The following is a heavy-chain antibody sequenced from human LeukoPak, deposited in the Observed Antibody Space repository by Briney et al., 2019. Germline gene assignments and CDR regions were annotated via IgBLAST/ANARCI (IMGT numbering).Heavy chain of an antibody. J-gene: IGHJ5*02. D-gene: IGHD2-2*01. V-gene: IGHV3-7*01. CDR2: IKQDGSEK. Sequence: GGSLRLSCAASGFTFSSYCMSWVRQAPGKGLEWVAEIKQDGSEKYYVDSVKGRFTIYRDNAKHSLYLQMNSLRAEDTAVYYCARDDCSSISCYHNWFDPWGQGTLVTVSS. CDR3: ARDDCSSISCYHNWFDP. CDR1: GFTFSSYC.